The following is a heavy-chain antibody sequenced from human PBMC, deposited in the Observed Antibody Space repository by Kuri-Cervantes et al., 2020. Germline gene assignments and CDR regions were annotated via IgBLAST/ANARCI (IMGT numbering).Heavy chain of an antibody. J-gene: IGHJ6*03. V-gene: IGHV4-34*01. CDR1: GGSFSGYY. CDR2: INHSGST. D-gene: IGHD2-2*01. Sequence: GSLRLSCAVYGGSFSGYYWSWIRQPPGKGLKWIGEINHSGSTNYNPSLKSRVTISVDSSKNHFSLKVSSVTAADTAVYFCARDQYFYYMDVWGKGTAVTVSS. CDR3: ARDQYFYYMDV.